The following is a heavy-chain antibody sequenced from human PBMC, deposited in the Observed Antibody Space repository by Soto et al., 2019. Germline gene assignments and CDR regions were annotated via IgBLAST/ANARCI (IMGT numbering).Heavy chain of an antibody. CDR3: VRRHVSATGIDWFDP. CDR1: GYTFTSYG. Sequence: QVQLVQSGTEVKKPGASVKVSCKASGYTFTSYGIHWVRQAPGQRLEWMGWINAPNGDTKYSPKFQGRVTITRDTSASTAYMELSSLRSEDTAVYYCVRRHVSATGIDWFDPWGQGTLVTVSS. V-gene: IGHV1-3*01. CDR2: INAPNGDT. D-gene: IGHD6-13*01. J-gene: IGHJ5*02.